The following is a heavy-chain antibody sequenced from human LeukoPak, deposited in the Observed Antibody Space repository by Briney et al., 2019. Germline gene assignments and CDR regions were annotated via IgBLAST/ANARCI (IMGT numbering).Heavy chain of an antibody. CDR1: GFTFSSYW. D-gene: IGHD1-26*01. CDR2: IKQDGSEK. J-gene: IGHJ3*02. CDR3: ARYSGNYRAFDI. V-gene: IGHV3-7*05. Sequence: GGCLRLSCAASGFTFSSYWMSWVRQAPGKGLEWLANIKQDGSEKYYVDSVKGRFTISRDNPKNSLYLQMNSLRAEDTAVYYCARYSGNYRAFDIWGQGTMVTVSS.